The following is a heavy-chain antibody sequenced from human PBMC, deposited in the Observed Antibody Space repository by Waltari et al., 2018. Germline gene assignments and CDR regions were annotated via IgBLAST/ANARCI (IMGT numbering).Heavy chain of an antibody. V-gene: IGHV1-18*01. CDR1: GYKFINYG. Sequence: LQLVQSGGEVKKPGASVKVSCKASGYKFINYGISWVRQAPGQGLEWRGGGRAPAEGLGWMGWSGAVSGNTDEAQKFQGRVTMTPDTSTCTVYVDLRSLRSDGTAVYYCAAISGWSRGNYAMDVWGQGTTVTVSS. CDR3: AAISGWSRGNYAMDV. J-gene: IGHJ6*02. CDR2: SGAVSGNT. D-gene: IGHD3-16*01.